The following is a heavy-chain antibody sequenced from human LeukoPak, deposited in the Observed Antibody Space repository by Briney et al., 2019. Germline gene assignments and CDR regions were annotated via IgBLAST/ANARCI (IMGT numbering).Heavy chain of an antibody. V-gene: IGHV4-59*01. J-gene: IGHJ5*01. CDR1: GGSISSYY. CDR2: IYYSGST. CDR3: ARDINWNHNWFDF. Sequence: PSETLSLTCTVSGGSISSYYWSWIRQPPGKGLEWIGYIYYSGSTNYNPSLKSRVTISVDTSKNQFSLKLSSVTAADTAVYYCARDINWNHNWFDFWGQGTLVTVSS. D-gene: IGHD1-1*01.